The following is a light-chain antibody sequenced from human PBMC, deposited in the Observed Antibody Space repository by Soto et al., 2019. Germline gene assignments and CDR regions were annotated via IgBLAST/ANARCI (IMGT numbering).Light chain of an antibody. V-gene: IGKV1-5*03. CDR3: QQYNSYPWT. Sequence: DIQMTQSPSTLSASVGDRVTITCRASLSISSWLAWYQQKPGRAPNLLIYKASSLEGGVPSRFSGSGSGTEYTLTISSLQTDDFATYYCQQYNSYPWTFGQGTKLEI. CDR2: KAS. CDR1: LSISSW. J-gene: IGKJ2*02.